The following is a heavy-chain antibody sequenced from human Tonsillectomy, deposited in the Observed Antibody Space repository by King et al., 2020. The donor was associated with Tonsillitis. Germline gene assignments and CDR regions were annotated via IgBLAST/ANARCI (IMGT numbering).Heavy chain of an antibody. V-gene: IGHV3-9*01. D-gene: IGHD6-19*01. CDR3: AKGGDGSGWLIKGVFDY. Sequence: MHWVRQAPGKGLDWVSGISCNSGSIGYADSVKGRFTISRDNAKNSLYLQMNSLRAQDTALYYCAKGGDGSGWLIKGVFDYWGQGTLVPVSS. CDR2: ISCNSGSI. J-gene: IGHJ4*02.